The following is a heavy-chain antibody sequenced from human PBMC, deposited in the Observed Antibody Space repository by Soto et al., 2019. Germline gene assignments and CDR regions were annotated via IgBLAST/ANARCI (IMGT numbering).Heavy chain of an antibody. CDR3: ATGRYTNPSYYYYYGMDV. Sequence: SVKVSCKASGGTFSSYAISWVRQAPGQGPEWMGGIIPIFGTANYAQKFQGRVTITADESTSTAYMELSSLRSEDTAVYYCATGRYTNPSYYYYYGMDVWGQGTTVTVSS. CDR1: GGTFSSYA. CDR2: IIPIFGTA. J-gene: IGHJ6*02. V-gene: IGHV1-69*13. D-gene: IGHD3-9*01.